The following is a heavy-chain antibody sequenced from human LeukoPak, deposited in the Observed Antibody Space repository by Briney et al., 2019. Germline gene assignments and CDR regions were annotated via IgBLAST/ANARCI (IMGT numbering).Heavy chain of an antibody. Sequence: PSETLSLTCTVSGGSISSSSYYWGWIRQPPGKGLEWIGTIYYSGSTYYNPSLKSRVTISVDTSKNQFSPKLTSVTAADTAVYYCARHGQQLNWFDPWGQGTLVTVSS. CDR2: IYYSGST. D-gene: IGHD6-13*01. J-gene: IGHJ5*02. V-gene: IGHV4-39*01. CDR3: ARHGQQLNWFDP. CDR1: GGSISSSSYY.